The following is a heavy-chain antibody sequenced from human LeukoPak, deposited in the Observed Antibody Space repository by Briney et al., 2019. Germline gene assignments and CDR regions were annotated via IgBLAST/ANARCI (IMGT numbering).Heavy chain of an antibody. V-gene: IGHV3-7*01. CDR3: ARDFIRLSFDY. CDR2: IKQDGQEK. CDR1: GFTFSSYW. D-gene: IGHD3-16*01. Sequence: TGGSLRLSCAASGFTFSSYWMSWVRQAPGKGLEWAANIKQDGQEKYYVDSVKGRFTISRDNAKNSLYLQMNSLRGEDTAVYYCARDFIRLSFDYWGQGILVTVSS. J-gene: IGHJ4*02.